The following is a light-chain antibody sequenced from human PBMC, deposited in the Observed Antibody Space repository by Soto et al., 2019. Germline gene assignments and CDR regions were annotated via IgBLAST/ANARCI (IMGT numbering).Light chain of an antibody. CDR2: DNS. CDR3: QSYDSSLSGYVV. J-gene: IGLJ2*01. CDR1: SSNIGAGYD. V-gene: IGLV1-40*01. Sequence: QSVLTQPPSVSGAPGQRVTISCTGSSSNIGAGYDVHWYQHLPGTAPKLLIYDNSNRPSGVPDRFSGSKSGTSASLAITGLQAEYEADYYCQSYDSSLSGYVVFGGGTKLTVL.